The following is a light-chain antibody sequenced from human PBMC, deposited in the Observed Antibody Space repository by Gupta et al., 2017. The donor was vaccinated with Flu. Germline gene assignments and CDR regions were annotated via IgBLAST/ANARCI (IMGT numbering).Light chain of an antibody. J-gene: IGKJ5*01. V-gene: IGKV3-11*01. CDR2: DAS. CDR1: QSVSSY. CDR3: QQRSDWPT. Sequence: PGERATLSCRASQSVSSYLAWYQQKPGQAPRLLIYDASNRATDIPARFSGSGSGTDFTLTISSLEPEDCAVYYCQQRSDWPTFGQGTRLEIK.